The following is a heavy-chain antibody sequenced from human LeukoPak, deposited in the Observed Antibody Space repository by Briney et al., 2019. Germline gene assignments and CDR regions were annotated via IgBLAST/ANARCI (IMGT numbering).Heavy chain of an antibody. V-gene: IGHV3-23*01. CDR2: ISGSGGTS. J-gene: IGHJ4*02. CDR1: GFTFSSFA. Sequence: GGSLRLSCAASGFTFSSFAMSWVRRAPGKGLEWVSSISGSGGTSYYADSVKGRFTISRDNSESTLYLQINSLTAEDTAVFYCAKNFGSGTYYNYFDSWAREPWSPSPQ. D-gene: IGHD3-10*01. CDR3: AKNFGSGTYYNYFDS.